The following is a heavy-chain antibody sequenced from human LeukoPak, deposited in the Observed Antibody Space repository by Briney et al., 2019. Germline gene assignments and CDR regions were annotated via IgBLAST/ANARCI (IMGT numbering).Heavy chain of an antibody. CDR2: IIPILGIA. CDR3: ARDNREAATRVWYFDL. Sequence: GASVKVSCKTSGYTFGSYYMHWVRQAPGQGLEWMGRIIPILGIANYAQKFQGRVTITADKSTSTAYMELSSLRSEDTAVYYCARDNREAATRVWYFDLWGRGTLVTVSS. D-gene: IGHD1-14*01. V-gene: IGHV1-69*04. CDR1: GYTFGSYY. J-gene: IGHJ2*01.